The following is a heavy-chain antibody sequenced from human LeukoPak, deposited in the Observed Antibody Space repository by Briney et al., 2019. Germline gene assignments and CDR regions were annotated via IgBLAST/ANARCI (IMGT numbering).Heavy chain of an antibody. CDR2: ISWDGGST. Sequence: GGSLRLPCAASGFTFDDYTMRWVRQAPGKGLEWVSLISWDGGSTYYADSVKGRFTISRDNSKNSLYLQMNSLRTEDTALYYCAKMGYCTNGVCFDPTDYWGQGTLVTVSS. CDR1: GFTFDDYT. CDR3: AKMGYCTNGVCFDPTDY. D-gene: IGHD2-8*01. J-gene: IGHJ4*02. V-gene: IGHV3-43*01.